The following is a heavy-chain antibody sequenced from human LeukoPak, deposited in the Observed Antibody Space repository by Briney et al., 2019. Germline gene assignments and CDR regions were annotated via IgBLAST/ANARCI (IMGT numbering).Heavy chain of an antibody. Sequence: PGGSLRLSCAASGFTFSGYEMIWVRQAPGKGLEWLSYISSSGSTKYYADSVKGRFTISRDNAENSLYLQMNSLRAEDTAVYYCATYCSSTSCYRTRYMDVWGQGATVTVSS. J-gene: IGHJ6*02. CDR2: ISSSGSTK. CDR1: GFTFSGYE. CDR3: ATYCSSTSCYRTRYMDV. V-gene: IGHV3-48*03. D-gene: IGHD2-2*01.